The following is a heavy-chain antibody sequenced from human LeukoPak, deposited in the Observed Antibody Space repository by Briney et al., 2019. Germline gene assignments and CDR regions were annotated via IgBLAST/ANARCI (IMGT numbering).Heavy chain of an antibody. CDR1: GGSFSGYY. CDR2: INHSGRT. J-gene: IGHJ4*02. CDR3: ARLGYDSSGGFDY. Sequence: SETLSLTCAVYGGSFSGYYWSWIRQPPGKGLEWIGEINHSGRTNYNPSLKSRVTISVDTSKNQFSLKLSSVTAADTAVYYCARLGYDSSGGFDYWGQGTLVTVSS. V-gene: IGHV4-34*01. D-gene: IGHD3-22*01.